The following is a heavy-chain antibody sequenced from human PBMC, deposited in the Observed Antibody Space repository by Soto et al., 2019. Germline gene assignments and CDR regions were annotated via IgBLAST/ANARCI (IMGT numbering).Heavy chain of an antibody. J-gene: IGHJ3*02. Sequence: QVQLQESGPGLVKPSQTLSLTCTVSGGSISSGGYYWSWIRQHPGKGLEWIGYIYYSGSTYYNPSLQSRVTISVDTSKNKFSRKLSSVTAADTAVYYCARGGIVVVVAARDAFDIWGQGTMVTVAS. D-gene: IGHD2-15*01. CDR2: IYYSGST. V-gene: IGHV4-31*03. CDR1: GGSISSGGYY. CDR3: ARGGIVVVVAARDAFDI.